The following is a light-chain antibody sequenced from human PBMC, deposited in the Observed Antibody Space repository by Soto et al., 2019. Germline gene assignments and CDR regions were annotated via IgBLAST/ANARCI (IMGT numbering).Light chain of an antibody. J-gene: IGKJ4*01. V-gene: IGKV1-39*01. CDR3: QQTYSDIS. Sequence: DVRMTQSPSSLSASVGDTITITCRASRTINTYVNWFQQKPGEPPRILIYGASTLHEEVPSRFNGSGSVEDCNRTISGLQPEDFSSYHCQQTYSDISFGGGTK. CDR2: GAS. CDR1: RTINTY.